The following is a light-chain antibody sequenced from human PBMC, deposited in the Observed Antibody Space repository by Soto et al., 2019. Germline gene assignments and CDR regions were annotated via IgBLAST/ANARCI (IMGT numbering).Light chain of an antibody. V-gene: IGKV3-20*01. CDR2: GAS. CDR3: QHYGISPGT. CDR1: QSIDSNY. J-gene: IGKJ1*01. Sequence: EIVLTQSPGTLSLSPGERATLSCRASQSIDSNYLGWYQQKPGQTPRLLIYGASSRATGIPDRFSGSGSGTDFTLTISRLEPEDFAVYYCQHYGISPGTFGQGTKVDIK.